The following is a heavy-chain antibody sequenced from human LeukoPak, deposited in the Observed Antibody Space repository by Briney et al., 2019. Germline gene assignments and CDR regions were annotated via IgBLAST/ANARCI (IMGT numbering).Heavy chain of an antibody. Sequence: PSETLSLTCTVSGGSISSSSYYWGWIRQPPGKGLEWIGSIYYSGSTYYNPSLKSRVTISVDTSKNQFSLKLSSVTAADTAVYYCARHGDGEGIAAAENWFDPWGQGTLVTVSS. CDR3: ARHGDGEGIAAAENWFDP. CDR1: GGSISSSSYY. J-gene: IGHJ5*02. V-gene: IGHV4-39*01. D-gene: IGHD6-13*01. CDR2: IYYSGST.